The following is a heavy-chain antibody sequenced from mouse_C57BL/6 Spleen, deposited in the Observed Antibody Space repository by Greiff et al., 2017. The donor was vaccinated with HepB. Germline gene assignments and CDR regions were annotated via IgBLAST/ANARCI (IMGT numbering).Heavy chain of an antibody. CDR3: TREDYYYGSSSYYFDY. D-gene: IGHD1-1*01. J-gene: IGHJ2*01. CDR1: GYTFTSYW. Sequence: VQLQQSGTVLARPGASVKMSCKTSGYTFTSYWMHWVKQRPGQGLEWIGAIYPGNSDTSYNQKFKGKAKLTAVTSASTAYMELSSLTNEDSAVYYCTREDYYYGSSSYYFDYWGQGTTLTVSS. V-gene: IGHV1-5*01. CDR2: IYPGNSDT.